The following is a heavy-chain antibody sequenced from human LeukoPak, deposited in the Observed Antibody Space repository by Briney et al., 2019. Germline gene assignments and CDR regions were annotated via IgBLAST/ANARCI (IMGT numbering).Heavy chain of an antibody. CDR2: ISSSSTHI. D-gene: IGHD5-12*01. V-gene: IGHV3-21*01. CDR3: AGYSAYPYFDY. CDR1: GFPFRSYS. J-gene: IGHJ4*02. Sequence: GGSRTLSCAASGFPFRSYSMNWVRQAPGKGLEWVSSISSSSTHIYYADSVKGRFTISRDNAKNSLYLQMNSLRVEDTAVYYCAGYSAYPYFDYWGQGTLVTVSS.